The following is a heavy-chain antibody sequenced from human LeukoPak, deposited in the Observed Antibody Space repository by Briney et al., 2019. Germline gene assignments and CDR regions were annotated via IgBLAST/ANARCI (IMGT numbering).Heavy chain of an antibody. CDR2: TSYSGST. D-gene: IGHD3-16*01. V-gene: IGHV4-39*01. CDR1: GGSISGSCCY. Sequence: SETLSLTCTVSGGSISGSCCYWGWIRQTPAKDLEWIGITSYSGSTSYNPSFKSRVTVSVDTSKTQFFLNLSSVTAADTAVYYCSRTTGDSAIIAAHWGQGTLVTVSS. CDR3: SRTTGDSAIIAAH. J-gene: IGHJ4*02.